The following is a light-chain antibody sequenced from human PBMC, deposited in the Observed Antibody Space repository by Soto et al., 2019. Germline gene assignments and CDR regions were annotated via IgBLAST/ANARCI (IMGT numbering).Light chain of an antibody. CDR3: SSHAGNNNYV. J-gene: IGLJ1*01. V-gene: IGLV2-8*01. CDR2: EVS. CDR1: SSDVGAYNY. Sequence: QSVPTQPPSASGAVGQSVTISCTGTSSDVGAYNYVSWYQQHPGKAPKLMIYEVSKRPSGVPDRFSGSKSGYTASLTVSGLQAEDEADYYCSSHAGNNNYVFGTGTKVTVL.